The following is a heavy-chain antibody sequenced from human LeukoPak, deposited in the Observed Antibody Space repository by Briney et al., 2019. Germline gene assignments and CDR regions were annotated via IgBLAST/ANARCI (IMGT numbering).Heavy chain of an antibody. CDR3: ARRRDLYSGSYYPFDY. CDR1: GYNFTNYW. V-gene: IGHV5-51*01. Sequence: GESLKISCKVSGYNFTNYWIVWVRQMPGKGLEWMGIIFPDDSDTIYSPSFQGQVTISADKSISTAYLQWSSLKASDTAMYYCARRRDLYSGSYYPFDYWGQGTLVTVSS. D-gene: IGHD1-26*01. CDR2: IFPDDSDT. J-gene: IGHJ4*02.